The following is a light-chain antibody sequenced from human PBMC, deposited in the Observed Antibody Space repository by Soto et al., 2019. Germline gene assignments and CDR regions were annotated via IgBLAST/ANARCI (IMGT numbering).Light chain of an antibody. CDR2: ESS. CDR3: QQRSNWPQT. V-gene: IGKV3-11*01. Sequence: PGETATLSCRASQSVSRIYLSWFQQKPGQAPRLLIYESSNRATGIAARFSGSGSGTDFTLTISSLEPEDFAVYYCQQRSNWPQTFGQGTKVDIK. J-gene: IGKJ1*01. CDR1: QSVSRIY.